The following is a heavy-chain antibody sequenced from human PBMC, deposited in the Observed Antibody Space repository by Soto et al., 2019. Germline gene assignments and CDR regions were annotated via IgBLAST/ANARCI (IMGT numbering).Heavy chain of an antibody. J-gene: IGHJ4*02. CDR1: GDSVSSNSAA. CDR2: TYYRSKWYN. Sequence: PSQTLSLTCAISGDSVSSNSAAWNWIRQSPSRGLEWLGRTYYRSKWYNDYAVSVKSRITINPDTSKNQFSLQLNSVTPEDTAVYYCARDGSRYGIAADGWYFDYWGQGTLVTVSS. D-gene: IGHD6-13*01. CDR3: ARDGSRYGIAADGWYFDY. V-gene: IGHV6-1*01.